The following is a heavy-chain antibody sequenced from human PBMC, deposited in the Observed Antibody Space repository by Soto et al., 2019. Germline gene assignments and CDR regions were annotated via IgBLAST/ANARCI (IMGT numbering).Heavy chain of an antibody. V-gene: IGHV4-39*07. Sequence: SETLSLTCTVSGGSISSSSYYWGWIRQPPGKGLEWIGEINRSGSTNYKTSLKSRVTISVDTSKNQFSLKLSSVTAADTAVYYCARGRWLRSSFDYWGQGTLVTVSS. J-gene: IGHJ4*02. CDR2: INRSGST. CDR3: ARGRWLRSSFDY. CDR1: GGSISSSSYY. D-gene: IGHD5-12*01.